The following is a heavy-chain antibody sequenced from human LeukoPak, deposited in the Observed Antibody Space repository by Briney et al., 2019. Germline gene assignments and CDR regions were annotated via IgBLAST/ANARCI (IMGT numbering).Heavy chain of an antibody. D-gene: IGHD2-8*01. V-gene: IGHV4-34*01. J-gene: IGHJ4*02. CDR1: GGSFSGYY. Sequence: SETLSLTCAVYGGSFSGYYWSWIRQPPGKGLEWIGEINHSGSTNYNPSLKSRVTISVDTSKNQFSLKLSSVTAADTAVYYCERGRPKYCTNGVCHLDYWGQGTLVTVSS. CDR2: INHSGST. CDR3: ERGRPKYCTNGVCHLDY.